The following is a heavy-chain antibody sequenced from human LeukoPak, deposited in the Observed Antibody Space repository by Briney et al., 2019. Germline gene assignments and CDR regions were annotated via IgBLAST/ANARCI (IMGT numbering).Heavy chain of an antibody. Sequence: GASVKVSCKASGYTFTSYGISWVRQAPGQGLEWMGWISAYNGNTNYAQKLQGRVTMTTDTSTSTAYMELRSLRSDDTAVYYCARVKERFGELGYYFDYWGQGTLVTVSS. V-gene: IGHV1-18*01. CDR2: ISAYNGNT. CDR3: ARVKERFGELGYYFDY. D-gene: IGHD3-10*01. J-gene: IGHJ4*02. CDR1: GYTFTSYG.